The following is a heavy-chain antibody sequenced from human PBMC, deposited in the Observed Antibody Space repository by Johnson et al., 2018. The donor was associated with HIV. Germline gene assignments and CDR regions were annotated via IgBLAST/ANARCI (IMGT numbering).Heavy chain of an antibody. CDR3: ARDKAVGYSSGWHAFDI. V-gene: IGHV3-9*01. Sequence: VQLVESGGGLVQPGRSLRLSCTASGFTFDDYAMLWVRQAPGKGLEWVSGISWNSGSIGYADSVTGRFTISRDNAKNSLYLQMNSLGVEDTAVYYCARDKAVGYSSGWHAFDIWGQGTMVTVSS. CDR1: GFTFDDYA. J-gene: IGHJ3*02. D-gene: IGHD6-19*01. CDR2: ISWNSGSI.